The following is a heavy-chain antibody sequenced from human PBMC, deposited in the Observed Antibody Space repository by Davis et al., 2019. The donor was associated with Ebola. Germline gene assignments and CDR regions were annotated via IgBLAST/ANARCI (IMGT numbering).Heavy chain of an antibody. V-gene: IGHV4-39*01. CDR2: IYYSGST. Sequence: MPSETLSLTYTVSGGSISSSSYYWGWIRQPPGKGLEWIGSIYYSGSTYYNPSLKSRVTISVDTSKNQFSLKLSSVTAADTAVYYCARLTVVSDAFDIWGQGTMVTVSS. D-gene: IGHD3-22*01. CDR3: ARLTVVSDAFDI. J-gene: IGHJ3*02. CDR1: GGSISSSSYY.